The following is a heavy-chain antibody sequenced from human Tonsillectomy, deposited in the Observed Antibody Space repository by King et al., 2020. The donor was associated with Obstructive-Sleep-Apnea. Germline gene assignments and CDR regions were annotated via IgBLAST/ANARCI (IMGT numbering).Heavy chain of an antibody. Sequence: VQLVESGGGLVQPGGSLRLSCVASGFTLRSYAMTWVRQAPGKGLEWVSGISGSGGTADYADSVKGRFTISRDNSQNTLYLQMNSLRAEDTAVYYCAKDLGLRGVILTNFDYWGQGTLVTVSS. D-gene: IGHD3-10*01. CDR1: GFTLRSYA. CDR2: ISGSGGTA. CDR3: AKDLGLRGVILTNFDY. V-gene: IGHV3-23*04. J-gene: IGHJ4*02.